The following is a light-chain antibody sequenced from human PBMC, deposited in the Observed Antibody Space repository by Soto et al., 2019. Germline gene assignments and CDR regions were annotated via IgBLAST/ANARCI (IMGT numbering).Light chain of an antibody. CDR2: DAS. CDR1: QSVRSN. CDR3: QHYKNWPPWT. V-gene: IGKV3D-15*01. Sequence: EIVMTQSPATLSVSPGERATLSCRASQSVRSNLAWYQQKPGQAPRLLIYDASTRATGIPARFSGSGSGTEFSLTISSLQSEDFAVYYCQHYKNWPPWTFGQGTKVEIK. J-gene: IGKJ1*01.